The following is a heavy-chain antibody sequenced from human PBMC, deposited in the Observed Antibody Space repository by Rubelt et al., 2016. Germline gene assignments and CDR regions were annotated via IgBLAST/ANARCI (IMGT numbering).Heavy chain of an antibody. V-gene: IGHV1-18*01. Sequence: QVQLVQSGAEVKKPGASVKVSCKASGYTFTSYGVSWVRQAPGQGLEWMGWISAYNGNTNYAQKLHGRVSMTRDTATSTAYMGLRSLRSDGTAVDYCARDVGGNSVRYYFDYWGQGTLVTVSS. CDR1: GYTFTSYG. J-gene: IGHJ4*02. CDR2: ISAYNGNT. D-gene: IGHD4-23*01. CDR3: ARDVGGNSVRYYFDY.